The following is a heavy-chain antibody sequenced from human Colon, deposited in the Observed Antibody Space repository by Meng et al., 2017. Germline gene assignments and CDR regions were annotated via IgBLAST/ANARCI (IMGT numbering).Heavy chain of an antibody. CDR2: TYYRSKWYN. CDR3: ARDHGYSYGLPLDY. Sequence: VQLQQSGPGIGKPSQTLSLTCDIPWDSVSCNTAAWNWIRQSPSRGLEWLGRTYYRSKWYNEYAVSVKSRMTFNADTSKNQVSLQVNSVTPEDTAVYYCARDHGYSYGLPLDYWGQGILVTVSS. V-gene: IGHV6-1*01. J-gene: IGHJ4*02. D-gene: IGHD5-18*01. CDR1: WDSVSCNTAA.